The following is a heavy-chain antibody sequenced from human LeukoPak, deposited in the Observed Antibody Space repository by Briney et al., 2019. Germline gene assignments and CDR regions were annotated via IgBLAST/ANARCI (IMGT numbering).Heavy chain of an antibody. V-gene: IGHV1-8*01. CDR3: ARSVPAAEAFDI. CDR2: MNPNSGNT. D-gene: IGHD2-2*01. J-gene: IGHJ3*02. Sequence: GASVKVSCKASGYTSTSYDINWVRQATGQGLEWMGWMNPNSGNTGYAQKFQGRVTMTRNTSISTAYMELSSLRSEDTAVYYCARSVPAAEAFDIWGQGTMVTVSS. CDR1: GYTSTSYD.